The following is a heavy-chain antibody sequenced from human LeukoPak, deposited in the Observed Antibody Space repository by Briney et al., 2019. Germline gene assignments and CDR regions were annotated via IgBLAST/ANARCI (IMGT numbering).Heavy chain of an antibody. CDR1: GGTFSSSA. Sequence: GASVKVSCKASGGTFSSSAISWVRQAPGQGLEWMGRSIPILGIANYAQKFQGRVTITADKSTSTAYMELSSLGSEDTAVYYCARDLEQVAVAGTGLDCWGQGTLVTVSS. V-gene: IGHV1-69*04. D-gene: IGHD6-19*01. CDR2: SIPILGIA. CDR3: ARDLEQVAVAGTGLDC. J-gene: IGHJ4*02.